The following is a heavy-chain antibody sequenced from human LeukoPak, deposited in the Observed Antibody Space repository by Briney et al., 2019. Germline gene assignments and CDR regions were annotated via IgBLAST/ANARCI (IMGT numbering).Heavy chain of an antibody. D-gene: IGHD3/OR15-3a*01. J-gene: IGHJ4*02. CDR3: ARHFGT. Sequence: SETLSLTCAVSGGYVNRGTFFWTWIRKPPGKGLEWIGYISNSGSTNYHPSLKSRVTISSDTSKTQFTLKLRSVTAADTAVYYCARHFGTWGQGTLVTVSS. V-gene: IGHV4-61*01. CDR2: ISNSGST. CDR1: GGYVNRGTFF.